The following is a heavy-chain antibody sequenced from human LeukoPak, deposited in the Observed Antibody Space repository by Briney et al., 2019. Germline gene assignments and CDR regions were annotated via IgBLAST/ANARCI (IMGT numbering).Heavy chain of an antibody. D-gene: IGHD1-1*01. J-gene: IGHJ4*02. CDR1: GFSFSSYW. CDR3: ATHYDWTFDC. CDR2: IKPDGSEE. V-gene: IGHV3-7*01. Sequence: GGSLRLSCAASGFSFSSYWMTWVRQAPGKGLEWVANIKPDGSEEYYVDSVKGRFSISRDNAKNSLYLQMNSLRGEDTAVYYCATHYDWTFDCWGQGTLVTVSS.